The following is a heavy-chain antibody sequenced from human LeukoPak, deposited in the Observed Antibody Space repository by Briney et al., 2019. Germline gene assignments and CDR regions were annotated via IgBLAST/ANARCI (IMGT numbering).Heavy chain of an antibody. CDR2: ISSSSGYT. Sequence: GGSLRLSCATSGFTFSTYGMHWVRQAPGKGLEWVSSISSSSGYTYYADSVKGRFTISRDNANKSVYLQMNSLRAEDTAVYYCARDKNYDRSGYYYVFDYWGQGTLVTVSS. J-gene: IGHJ4*02. V-gene: IGHV3-21*01. CDR1: GFTFSTYG. D-gene: IGHD3-22*01. CDR3: ARDKNYDRSGYYYVFDY.